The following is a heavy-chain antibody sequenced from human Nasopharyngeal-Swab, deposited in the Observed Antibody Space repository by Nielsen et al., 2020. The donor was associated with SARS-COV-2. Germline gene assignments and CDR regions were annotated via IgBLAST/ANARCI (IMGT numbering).Heavy chain of an antibody. CDR1: GYIFGNYA. CDR2: VDFDGVRT. D-gene: IGHD1-14*01. J-gene: IGHJ4*02. CDR3: ATWMTGHFDH. Sequence: GESLKISCTGSGYIFGNYALSWVRQAPGQGLEWVSTVDFDGVRTHYADSVKGRFLVSRDNSKNTAYLQMYNLAVEDAAVYYCATWMTGHFDHWGQGTLVTVSS. V-gene: IGHV3-23*01.